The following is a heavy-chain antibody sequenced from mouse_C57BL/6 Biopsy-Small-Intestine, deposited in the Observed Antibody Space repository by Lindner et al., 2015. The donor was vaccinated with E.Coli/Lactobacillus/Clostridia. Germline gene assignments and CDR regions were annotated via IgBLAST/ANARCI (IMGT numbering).Heavy chain of an antibody. D-gene: IGHD2-13*01. V-gene: IGHV1-66*01. CDR1: GDSFSNYA. CDR2: IIPIFGTT. Sequence: SVKVSCKASGDSFSNYAFNWVRQAPGQGLEWVGVIIPIFGTTKYSQKFQGRVTITADTSTTTIYMELSSLRSEDVAVYFCARETPPAMVTSGFSGLDVWGQGTSVSVSS. CDR3: ARETPPAMVTSGFSGLDV. J-gene: IGHJ1*01.